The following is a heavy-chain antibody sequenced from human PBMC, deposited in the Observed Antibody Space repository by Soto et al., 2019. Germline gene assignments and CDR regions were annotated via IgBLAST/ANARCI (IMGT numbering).Heavy chain of an antibody. CDR2: IKADGSER. CDR3: VREGEPYKRGCLKCGAYDY. CDR1: GFTFTDYW. V-gene: IGHV3-7*01. Sequence: EVQLVESGGGLVQPGGSQRLSCVASGFTFTDYWMRWVRQAPGKGLEWVANIKADGSERYYVDSLKGRCTISRDSAKNSISLQMNSLRVEDTGVYYGVREGEPYKRGCLKCGAYDYWGPGTLVTVSS. J-gene: IGHJ4*02. D-gene: IGHD6-19*01.